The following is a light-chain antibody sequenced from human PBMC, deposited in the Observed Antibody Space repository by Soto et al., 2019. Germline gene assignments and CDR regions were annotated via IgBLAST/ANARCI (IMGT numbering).Light chain of an antibody. V-gene: IGLV2-23*02. CDR1: RSDIGSYNS. Sequence: QSALTQPASVSGSPGQSITISCTGTRSDIGSYNSIAWYQQHPGKAPRDMIFEVTKRPSGISNRFSGSKSGSTASLTISGLQAEDEADYFCFSYAGSSSWVFXGGTKVTVL. J-gene: IGLJ3*02. CDR3: FSYAGSSSWV. CDR2: EVT.